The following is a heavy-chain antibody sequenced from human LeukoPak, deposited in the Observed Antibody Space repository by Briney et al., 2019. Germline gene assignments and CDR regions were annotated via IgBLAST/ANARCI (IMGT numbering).Heavy chain of an antibody. J-gene: IGHJ4*02. CDR3: ARGYSSSWRGYGVYYFDY. CDR2: IYYSGGT. CDR1: GGSISSISYY. Sequence: SETLSLTCTVPGGSISSISYYWGWIRQPPGKGLEWIGSIYYSGGTYYKPSLKSRVTISVDTSMNQFSLNLSSVTAADTAVYYCARGYSSSWRGYGVYYFDYWGQGTLVTVSS. V-gene: IGHV4-39*01. D-gene: IGHD6-13*01.